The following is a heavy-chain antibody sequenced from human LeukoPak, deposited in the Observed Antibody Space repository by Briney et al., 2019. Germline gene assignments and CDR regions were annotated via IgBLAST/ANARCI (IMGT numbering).Heavy chain of an antibody. D-gene: IGHD1-1*01. Sequence: PSETLSLTCTVSGGSISSSSYYWGWIRQPPGKGLEWIGSIYYSGSTYYNPSLKSRVTISVDTSKNQFSLKLSSVTAADTAVYYCARRLLERRRLDYWGQGTLVTVSS. V-gene: IGHV4-39*01. J-gene: IGHJ4*02. CDR1: GGSISSSSYY. CDR3: ARRLLERRRLDY. CDR2: IYYSGST.